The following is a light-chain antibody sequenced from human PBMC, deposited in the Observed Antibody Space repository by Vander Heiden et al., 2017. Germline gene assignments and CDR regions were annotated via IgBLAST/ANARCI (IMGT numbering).Light chain of an antibody. CDR1: QSISSY. J-gene: IGKJ4*01. CDR2: AAS. V-gene: IGKV1-39*01. CDR3: QQSYSTPLT. Sequence: DLQMIHSPSSLSASVGDRVTITCRASQSISSYLNWYQQKPGKAPKLLIYAASSLQSGVPSRFSGSGSGTDFTLTISSLQPEDFAAYHCQQSYSTPLTFGGGTKVEIK.